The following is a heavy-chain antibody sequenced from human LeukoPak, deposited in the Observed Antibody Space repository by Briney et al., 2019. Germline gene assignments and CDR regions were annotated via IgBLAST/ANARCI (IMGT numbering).Heavy chain of an antibody. CDR1: GGSVSSGNYY. J-gene: IGHJ4*02. CDR2: IYYSGST. CDR3: ARGGSRQSSSSDFDY. Sequence: SETLSLTCTVSGGSVSSGNYYWSWIRQPPGKGLDWIGYIYYSGSTNYNPSLKSRVTISVDTSKNQFSLRLSSVTAADTAVYYCARGGSRQSSSSDFDYWGQGTLVTVSS. V-gene: IGHV4-61*01. D-gene: IGHD6-6*01.